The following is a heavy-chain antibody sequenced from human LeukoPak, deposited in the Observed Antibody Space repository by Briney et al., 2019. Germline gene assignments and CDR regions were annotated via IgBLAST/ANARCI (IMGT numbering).Heavy chain of an antibody. CDR1: GFTFSNSA. CDR2: ISGRGGGT. J-gene: IGHJ6*02. D-gene: IGHD5-24*01. CDR3: AKGGASANDGYDYYYYGMDV. V-gene: IGHV3-23*01. Sequence: GGSLRLSCAASGFTFSNSARSWVRQAPGKGLEWVSPISGRGGGTYYADSVKGRFTISRDNSKNTLYLQMNSLRAEDTAVYYCAKGGASANDGYDYYYYGMDVWGQGTTVTVSS.